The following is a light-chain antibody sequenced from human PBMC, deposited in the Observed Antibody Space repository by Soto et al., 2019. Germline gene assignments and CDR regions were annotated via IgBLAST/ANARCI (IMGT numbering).Light chain of an antibody. V-gene: IGKV3-20*01. CDR1: QSVSSSY. J-gene: IGKJ4*01. Sequence: EIVLTQSPGTLSLSPGERATPSCRASQSVSSSYLAWYQQKPGQAPRLLIYGASSRATGIPDRFSGSGSGTDFTLTISRLEAEDFAVDYCQQYSSSPLLSFGGGTKVEIK. CDR3: QQYSSSPLLS. CDR2: GAS.